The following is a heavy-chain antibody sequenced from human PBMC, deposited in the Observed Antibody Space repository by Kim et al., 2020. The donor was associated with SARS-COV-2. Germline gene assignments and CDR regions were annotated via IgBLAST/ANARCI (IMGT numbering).Heavy chain of an antibody. V-gene: IGHV3-30*07. CDR3: ARAGMDIVVVPAALDY. D-gene: IGHD2-2*03. J-gene: IGHJ4*02. Sequence: SGKGRLTISEANSKNTLYLQMNSLRAEDTAVYYCARAGMDIVVVPAALDYWGQGTLVTVSS.